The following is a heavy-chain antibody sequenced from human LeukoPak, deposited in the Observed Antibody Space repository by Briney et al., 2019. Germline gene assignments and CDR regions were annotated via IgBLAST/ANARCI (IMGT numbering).Heavy chain of an antibody. V-gene: IGHV4-39*07. CDR2: IYYSGNT. J-gene: IGHJ4*02. CDR1: GVSISSSSYY. D-gene: IGHD3-10*01. CDR3: VIMAGY. Sequence: SETLPLTCSVSGVSISSSSYYWGWIRHPPGKGLEWIGSIYYSGNTYYNPSLKNRVTISVDTSKNQFSLKLSSVTAADTAVYYCVIMAGYWGQGTLVTVSS.